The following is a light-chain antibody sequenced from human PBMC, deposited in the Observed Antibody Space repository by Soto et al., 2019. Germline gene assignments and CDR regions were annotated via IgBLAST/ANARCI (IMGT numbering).Light chain of an antibody. J-gene: IGKJ4*01. Sequence: EIVMTRSPATLSVSPGERATLSCRASQSVSSNLAWYQQKPGQAPRLLIYGASSRATGIPDRFSGSGSGTDFTLTISRLEPEDFAVYYCQQYGISPFTFGGGTKVDIK. V-gene: IGKV3-20*01. CDR1: QSVSSN. CDR2: GAS. CDR3: QQYGISPFT.